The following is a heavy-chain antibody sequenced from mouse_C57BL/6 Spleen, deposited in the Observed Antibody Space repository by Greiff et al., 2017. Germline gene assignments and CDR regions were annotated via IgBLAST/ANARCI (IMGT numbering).Heavy chain of an antibody. Sequence: DVQLQESGPGLVKPSQSLSLTCSVTGYSITSGYYWNWIRQFPGNKLEWMGYISYDGSNNYNPSLKNRISITRDTSKNQFFLKLNSVTTEDTATYYCARDQDYYGSSRYFDVWGTGTTVTVSS. J-gene: IGHJ1*03. V-gene: IGHV3-6*01. D-gene: IGHD1-1*01. CDR2: ISYDGSN. CDR1: GYSITSGYY. CDR3: ARDQDYYGSSRYFDV.